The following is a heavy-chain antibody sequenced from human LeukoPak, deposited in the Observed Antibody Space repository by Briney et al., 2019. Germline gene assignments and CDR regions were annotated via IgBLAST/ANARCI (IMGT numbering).Heavy chain of an antibody. V-gene: IGHV4-4*07. CDR1: GGSISSYY. Sequence: SETLSLTCTVSGGSISSYYWSWIRLPAGKGLEWIGRIYTSGSTNYNPSLKSRVTMSVDTSKNQFSLKLSSVTAADTAVYYCARGPRFGAKIDYWGQGTLVTVSS. CDR2: IYTSGST. J-gene: IGHJ4*02. D-gene: IGHD3-10*01. CDR3: ARGPRFGAKIDY.